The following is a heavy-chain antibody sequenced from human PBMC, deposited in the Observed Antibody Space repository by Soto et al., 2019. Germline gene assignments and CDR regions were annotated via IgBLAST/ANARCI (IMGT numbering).Heavy chain of an antibody. J-gene: IGHJ4*02. CDR1: GFTFSSYS. CDR2: ISSSSSYI. CDR3: ARAVGDGGNSMGY. V-gene: IGHV3-21*01. D-gene: IGHD2-21*02. Sequence: EVQLVESGGGLVKPGGSLRLSCAASGFTFSSYSMNWVRQAPGKGLEWVSSISSSSSYIYYADSVKGRFTTSRDNAKNSLYLQMNSLRAEDTAVYYCARAVGDGGNSMGYWGQGTLVTVSS.